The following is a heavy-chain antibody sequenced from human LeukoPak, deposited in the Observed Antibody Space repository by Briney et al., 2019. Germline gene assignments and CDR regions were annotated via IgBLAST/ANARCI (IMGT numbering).Heavy chain of an antibody. CDR3: AKEDSSSWSPNTDAFDI. D-gene: IGHD6-13*01. V-gene: IGHV3-21*01. CDR1: GFTFSSYS. J-gene: IGHJ3*02. CDR2: ISSSSSYI. Sequence: GVSLRLSCAASGFTFSSYSMNWVRQAPGKGLEWVSSISSSSSYIYYADSVKGRFTISRDNAKNSLYLQMNSLRAEDTAVYYCAKEDSSSWSPNTDAFDIWGQGTMVTVSS.